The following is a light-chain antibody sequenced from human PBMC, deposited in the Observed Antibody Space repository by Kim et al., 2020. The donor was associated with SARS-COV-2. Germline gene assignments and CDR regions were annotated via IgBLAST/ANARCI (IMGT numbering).Light chain of an antibody. CDR2: EDT. CDR3: QSTDSSDTFWV. CDR1: ALPKQY. V-gene: IGLV3-25*03. J-gene: IGLJ3*02. Sequence: PGQTARITCSGDALPKQYAYWFQQKPGQAPVVVIYEDTERPTGIPERFSGSTSGTTVTLTISGVQAEDEADYYCQSTDSSDTFWVFGGGTQLTVL.